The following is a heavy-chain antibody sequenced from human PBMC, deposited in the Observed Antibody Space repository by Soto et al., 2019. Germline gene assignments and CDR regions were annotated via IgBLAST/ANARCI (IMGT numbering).Heavy chain of an antibody. D-gene: IGHD3-10*01. CDR3: SGVLQEGHYGHNGRSYDHY. Sequence: AEIGCKASEDSCTSDVITWVRQAPGQGLEWMGWISAYSGNTNYAQKLQGRLTMTTDTSTNTAYMELRSLRSDDTAVYYCSGVLQEGHYGHNGRSYDHYWG. CDR1: EDSCTSDV. J-gene: IGHJ4*01. CDR2: ISAYSGNT. V-gene: IGHV1-18*01.